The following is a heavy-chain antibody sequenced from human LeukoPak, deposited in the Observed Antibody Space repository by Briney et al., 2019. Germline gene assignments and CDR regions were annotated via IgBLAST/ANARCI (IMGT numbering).Heavy chain of an antibody. Sequence: SETLSLTCTVSGGSNSYYYWGWIRQTPGKGLEWIGSIHYTRSTSYNPSLKSRVTISVDTSKTQFSLKLSSVTAADTAVYYCAREWGGQFDYWGQGTLVTVSS. CDR3: AREWGGQFDY. CDR2: IHYTRST. CDR1: GGSNSYYY. D-gene: IGHD3-16*01. V-gene: IGHV4-59*01. J-gene: IGHJ4*02.